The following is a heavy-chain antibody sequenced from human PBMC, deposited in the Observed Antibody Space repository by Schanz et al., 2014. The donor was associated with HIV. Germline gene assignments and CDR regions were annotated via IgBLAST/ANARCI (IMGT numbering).Heavy chain of an antibody. V-gene: IGHV1-69*10. CDR1: GGTFSSYA. Sequence: QVQLVQSGAEVKKPGASVKVSCKASGGTFSSYAISWVRPAPGQGLEWMGGIVPVLAVANYAQKFQGRVTITADESTSTAYMELRSLRSDDTAVYYCARDGSKTIDYWGQGTLVTV. J-gene: IGHJ4*02. CDR3: ARDGSKTIDY. CDR2: IVPVLAVA. D-gene: IGHD4-4*01.